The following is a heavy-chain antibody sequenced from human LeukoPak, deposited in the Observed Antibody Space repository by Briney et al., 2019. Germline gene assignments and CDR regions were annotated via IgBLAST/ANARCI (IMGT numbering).Heavy chain of an antibody. CDR1: GFTFSSYA. Sequence: PGGSLRLSCAASGFTFSSYAMSWVRQAPGKGLEWVSAISGSGGSTYYADSVKGRFTISRDNSKNTLYLQMNSLRAEDTAVYYCAKDLLGYSGYGYFLDYWGQGTLVTVSS. V-gene: IGHV3-23*01. CDR3: AKDLLGYSGYGYFLDY. D-gene: IGHD5-12*01. CDR2: ISGSGGST. J-gene: IGHJ4*02.